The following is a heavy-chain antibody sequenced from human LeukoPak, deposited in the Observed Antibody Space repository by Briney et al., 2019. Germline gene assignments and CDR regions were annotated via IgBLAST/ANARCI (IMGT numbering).Heavy chain of an antibody. V-gene: IGHV4-61*02. CDR1: GGSISSGSYY. CDR2: IYTSGST. CDR3: ARSIMDTAMVADFDY. Sequence: SSETLSLTCTVSGGSISSGSYYWSWIPQPAGKGLEWIGRIYTSGSTNYNPSLKSRVTISVDTSKNQFSLKLSSVTAADTAVYYCARSIMDTAMVADFDYWGQGTLVTVSS. D-gene: IGHD5-18*01. J-gene: IGHJ4*02.